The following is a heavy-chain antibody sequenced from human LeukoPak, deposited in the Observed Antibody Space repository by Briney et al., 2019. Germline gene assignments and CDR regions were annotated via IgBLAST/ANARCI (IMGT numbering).Heavy chain of an antibody. D-gene: IGHD3-22*01. CDR3: ARSFNYYDSSGYTFDY. V-gene: IGHV7-4-1*02. CDR2: INTNTGNP. CDR1: GYTFTSYA. Sequence: ASVKVSCKASGYTFTSYAMNWVRQAPGQGLEWMGWINTNTGNPTYAQGFTGRFVFSLDTSVSTAYLQISSLKAEDTAVYYCARSFNYYDSSGYTFDYWGQGTLVTVSS. J-gene: IGHJ4*02.